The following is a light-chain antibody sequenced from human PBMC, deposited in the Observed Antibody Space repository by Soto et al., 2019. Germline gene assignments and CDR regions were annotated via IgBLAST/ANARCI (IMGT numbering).Light chain of an antibody. CDR3: XQXXXXXXT. J-gene: IGKJ1*01. V-gene: IGKV1-5*03. CDR2: KXS. Sequence: DIQMTQSPSTLYASVGDRXXXXXXASQSISSWLAWYQQKPGKAXXLLIYKXSSLXSGVPSRFSGSGSGTEFTLTIXXXXXDDFATXYXXQXXXXXXTXGQGTKVDI. CDR1: QSISSW.